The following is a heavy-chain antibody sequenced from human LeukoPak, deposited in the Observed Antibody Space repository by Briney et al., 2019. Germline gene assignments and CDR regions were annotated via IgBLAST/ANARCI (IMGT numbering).Heavy chain of an antibody. D-gene: IGHD1-14*01. CDR3: TRDRSRAEDD. Sequence: GGSLRLSCAVSGFPFSIYEMNWVRQAPGKGLEWVANINQGGSDKYYVDSVKGRFTISRDNANNLLYLQMNSLRGEDTAVYYCTRDRSRAEDDWGQGTLVTVSS. CDR2: INQGGSDK. J-gene: IGHJ4*02. V-gene: IGHV3-7*01. CDR1: GFPFSIYE.